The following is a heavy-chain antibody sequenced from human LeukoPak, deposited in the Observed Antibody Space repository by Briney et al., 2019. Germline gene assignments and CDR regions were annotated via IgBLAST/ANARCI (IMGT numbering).Heavy chain of an antibody. Sequence: GGSLRLSCAASGFTFSSYGMHWVRQAPGKGLEWVAFIRYDGSNKYYADSVKGRFTISRDNSKNTLYLQMNSLRAEDTAVYYCARVNSWYSYGYEDYWGQGTLVTVSS. D-gene: IGHD5-18*01. CDR2: IRYDGSNK. CDR3: ARVNSWYSYGYEDY. J-gene: IGHJ4*02. CDR1: GFTFSSYG. V-gene: IGHV3-30*02.